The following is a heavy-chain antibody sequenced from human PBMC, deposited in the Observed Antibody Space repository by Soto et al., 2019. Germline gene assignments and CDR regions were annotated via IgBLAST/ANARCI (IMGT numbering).Heavy chain of an antibody. Sequence: GGSLRLSCAASGFTFSSYSMNWVRQAPGKGLEWVSSISSSSYIYYADSVKGRFTISRDNAKNSLYLQMNSLRAEDTAVYYCARDRPRFLEWLPNDAFDIWGQGTMVTVSS. CDR1: GFTFSSYS. J-gene: IGHJ3*02. V-gene: IGHV3-21*01. CDR3: ARDRPRFLEWLPNDAFDI. CDR2: ISSSSYI. D-gene: IGHD3-3*01.